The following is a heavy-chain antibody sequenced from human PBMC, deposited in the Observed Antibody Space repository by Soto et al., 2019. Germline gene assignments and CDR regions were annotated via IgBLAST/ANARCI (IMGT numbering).Heavy chain of an antibody. CDR2: IDGDGTIT. V-gene: IGHV3-74*01. Sequence: GALRLSCTAPVVTVSRHWRHSVRQTPGKGLVWVSRIDGDGTITTYADSVRGRFTISRDNSKNTLYLQMNSLRAADTAVYYCARGLKLRYFDYWGQGTLVTVSS. D-gene: IGHD2-15*01. CDR1: VVTVSRHW. CDR3: ARGLKLRYFDY. J-gene: IGHJ4*02.